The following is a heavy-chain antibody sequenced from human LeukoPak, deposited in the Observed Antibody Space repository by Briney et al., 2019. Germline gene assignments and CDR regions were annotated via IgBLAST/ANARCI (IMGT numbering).Heavy chain of an antibody. CDR2: IYTSGST. CDR1: GGSVGSGSYY. CDR3: ARGVWELLDY. D-gene: IGHD1-26*01. V-gene: IGHV4-61*02. J-gene: IGHJ4*02. Sequence: SETLSLTCSVSGGSVGSGSYYWGWIRQPAGKGLEWIGRIYTSGSTNYNPSLKSRVTISVDTSKNQFSLKLSSVTAADTAVYYCARGVWELLDYWGQGTLVTVSS.